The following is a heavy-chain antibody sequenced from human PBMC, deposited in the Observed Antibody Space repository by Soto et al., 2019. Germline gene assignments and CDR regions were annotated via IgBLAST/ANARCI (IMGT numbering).Heavy chain of an antibody. V-gene: IGHV3-30-3*01. Sequence: VQLVESGGGVVQPGRSLRLSCAASGFTFSNNAMDWVRQAPGKGLEWVAVISYDGSNKYIAESVKGRFIISRDNSKNTLFLQMNSLRAEDTAVYYCARGTTTSAFSAMDVWGQGTTVTVSS. J-gene: IGHJ6*02. CDR1: GFTFSNNA. CDR2: ISYDGSNK. D-gene: IGHD1-1*01. CDR3: ARGTTTSAFSAMDV.